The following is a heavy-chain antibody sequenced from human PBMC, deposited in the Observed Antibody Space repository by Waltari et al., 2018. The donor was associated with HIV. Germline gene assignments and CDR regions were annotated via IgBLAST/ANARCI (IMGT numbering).Heavy chain of an antibody. J-gene: IGHJ4*01. CDR1: GDSVSSDSAA. V-gene: IGHV6-1*01. D-gene: IGHD3-3*01. Sequence: LKQSGPRLIEPSQTLSMPCAVSGDSVSSDSAARNWVRQSPGGGLGWVGKTDFRSNRSFDDGIDVKSRMTINVDPSTNQFSLYVTSTTPGDTATYYCVRDGFGFDFWSQGILVTVS. CDR2: TDFRSNRSF. CDR3: VRDGFGFDF.